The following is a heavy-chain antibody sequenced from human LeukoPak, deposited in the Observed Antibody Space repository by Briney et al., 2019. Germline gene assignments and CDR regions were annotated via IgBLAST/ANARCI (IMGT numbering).Heavy chain of an antibody. Sequence: GGSLRRSCAASGFTFSKYAMSWVRQAPGKGLEWVSAITGSGSDTYYAGSVKGRFTISRDNSKNTVYLQMNSLRAEDTAVYYCVCGIAATATSGYWGQGTLVTVSS. CDR2: ITGSGSDT. D-gene: IGHD6-13*01. CDR3: VCGIAATATSGY. CDR1: GFTFSKYA. V-gene: IGHV3-23*01. J-gene: IGHJ4*02.